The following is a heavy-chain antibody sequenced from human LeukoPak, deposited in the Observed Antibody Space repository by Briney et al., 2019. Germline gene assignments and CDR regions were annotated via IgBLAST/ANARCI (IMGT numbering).Heavy chain of an antibody. D-gene: IGHD3-10*01. J-gene: IGHJ6*03. CDR3: ARGTSKGSGRYYYYYYMDV. CDR2: MNPNSGNT. Sequence: ASVKVSCKASGYTFTSYDINWVRQATGQGLEWMGWMNPNSGNTGYAQKFQGRVTITRNTSISTAYMELSSLRSEDTAVYYCARGTSKGSGRYYYYYYMDVWGKGTTVTVSS. CDR1: GYTFTSYD. V-gene: IGHV1-8*03.